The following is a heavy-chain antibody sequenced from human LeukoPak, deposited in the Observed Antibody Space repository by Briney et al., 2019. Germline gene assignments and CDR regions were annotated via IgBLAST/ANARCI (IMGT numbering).Heavy chain of an antibody. Sequence: SSETLSLTCTVSGGSISSYYWSWIRQPPGKGLEWIGYIYYSGSTNYNPSLKSRVTISVDTSKNQFSLKLSSVTAADTAVYYCARDHPMRRYSGSYGGFDYWGQGTLVTVSS. CDR1: GGSISSYY. CDR2: IYYSGST. V-gene: IGHV4-59*01. CDR3: ARDHPMRRYSGSYGGFDY. J-gene: IGHJ4*02. D-gene: IGHD5-12*01.